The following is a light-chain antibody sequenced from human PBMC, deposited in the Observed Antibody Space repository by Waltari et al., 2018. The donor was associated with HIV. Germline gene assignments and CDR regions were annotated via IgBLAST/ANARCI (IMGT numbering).Light chain of an antibody. CDR2: DND. Sequence: QSMLTQPPSVSAAPGQKVTIPCSSSSSNLGNDFVSWYQHLPGAAPKLVIYDNDNRPSGIPDRFSGSKSSASATLVITELQTGDEGDYYCGTWDSSLNAGVFGGGTKLTVL. V-gene: IGLV1-51*01. J-gene: IGLJ3*02. CDR3: GTWDSSLNAGV. CDR1: SSNLGNDF.